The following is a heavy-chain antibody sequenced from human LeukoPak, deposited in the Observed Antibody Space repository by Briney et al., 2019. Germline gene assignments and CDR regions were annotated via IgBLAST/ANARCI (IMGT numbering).Heavy chain of an antibody. CDR2: INSDGSST. J-gene: IGHJ6*03. CDR1: GFTFSSYW. Sequence: GGSLRLSCAASGFTFSSYWMHWVRQAPGKGLVWVSRINSDGSSTSYADSVKGRFTISRDNAKNTLYLQMNSLRAEDTAVYYCARVPPYGDYVHYYYYMDVWGKGTTVTVSS. V-gene: IGHV3-74*01. CDR3: ARVPPYGDYVHYYYYMDV. D-gene: IGHD4-17*01.